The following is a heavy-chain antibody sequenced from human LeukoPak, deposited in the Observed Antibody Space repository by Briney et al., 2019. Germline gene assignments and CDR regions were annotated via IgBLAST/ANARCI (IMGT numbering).Heavy chain of an antibody. D-gene: IGHD6-13*01. J-gene: IGHJ3*02. CDR3: VKDTYSSSWYAFDI. CDR2: ISNNGGST. V-gene: IGHV3-64D*06. Sequence: GGSLRLSCSASGFTFSNYAMHWVRQAPGKGLEYVSAISNNGGSTYYADSVKGGFTISRDNSKNTLYLQMSSLRAEDTAVYYCVKDTYSSSWYAFDIWGQGTMVTVSS. CDR1: GFTFSNYA.